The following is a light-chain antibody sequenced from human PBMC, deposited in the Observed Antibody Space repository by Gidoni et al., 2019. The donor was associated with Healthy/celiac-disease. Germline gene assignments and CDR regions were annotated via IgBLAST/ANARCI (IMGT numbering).Light chain of an antibody. J-gene: IGKJ1*01. CDR1: QSVLYISNNKNY. V-gene: IGKV4-1*01. Sequence: IVMTQSPDSLAVSLCERATINCKSSQSVLYISNNKNYLAWYQKKPGHPPKLLIYWASTREAVVPDRCSGSGCGKDFTLTISSLEDEDVAVYYCQQYYSTPRTFGQGTKVEIK. CDR2: WAS. CDR3: QQYYSTPRT.